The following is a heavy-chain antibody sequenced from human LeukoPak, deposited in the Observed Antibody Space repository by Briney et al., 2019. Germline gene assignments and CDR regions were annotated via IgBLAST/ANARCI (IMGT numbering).Heavy chain of an antibody. J-gene: IGHJ4*02. CDR1: GFTFRSYS. D-gene: IGHD6-19*01. CDR2: ISSSSSYI. V-gene: IGHV3-21*01. Sequence: GGSLRLSCAASGFTFRSYSMNWVRQAPGKGLEWVSSISSSSSYIYYADSVKGRFTISRDNAKNSLYLQMNSLRAEDTAVYYCARLGWAVAGRLEFEYWGQGTLVTVSS. CDR3: ARLGWAVAGRLEFEY.